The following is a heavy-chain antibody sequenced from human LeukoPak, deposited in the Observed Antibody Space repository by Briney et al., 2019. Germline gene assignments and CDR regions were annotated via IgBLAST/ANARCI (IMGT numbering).Heavy chain of an antibody. D-gene: IGHD3-3*01. J-gene: IGHJ3*02. CDR3: ARLDYDFWSGYSTDAFDI. Sequence: SVKVSCKASGGTFSSYTISWVRQAPGQGLEWMGRIIPILGIANYAQKFQGRVTITADKSTSTAYVELSSLRSEDTAVYYCARLDYDFWSGYSTDAFDIWGQGTMVTVSS. V-gene: IGHV1-69*02. CDR1: GGTFSSYT. CDR2: IIPILGIA.